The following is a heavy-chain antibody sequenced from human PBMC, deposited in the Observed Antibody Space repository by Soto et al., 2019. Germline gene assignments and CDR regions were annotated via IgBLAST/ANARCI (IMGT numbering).Heavy chain of an antibody. CDR2: IYYSGST. D-gene: IGHD6-19*01. CDR1: CGSISSSSYY. Sequence: SVTLSLTCTVSCGSISSSSYYWGWIRQPPGKGLEWIGSIYYSGSTYYNPSLKSRVTISVDTSKNQFSLKLSSVTAADTAVYYCARVVGIAVADIGEFDPWGQGTLVTVSS. CDR3: ARVVGIAVADIGEFDP. V-gene: IGHV4-39*01. J-gene: IGHJ5*02.